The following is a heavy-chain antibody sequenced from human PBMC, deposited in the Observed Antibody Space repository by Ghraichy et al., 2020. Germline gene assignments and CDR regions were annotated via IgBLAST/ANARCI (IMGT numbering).Heavy chain of an antibody. CDR2: IYYSGST. J-gene: IGHJ3*02. Sequence: LRLSCTVSGGSISSGGYYWSWIRQHPGKGLEWIGYIYYSGSTYYNPSLKSRVTISVDTSKNQFSLKLSSVTAADTAVYYCARQKYYDFWSGGGDAFDIWGQGTMVTVSS. CDR1: GGSISSGGYY. CDR3: ARQKYYDFWSGGGDAFDI. D-gene: IGHD3-3*01. V-gene: IGHV4-31*03.